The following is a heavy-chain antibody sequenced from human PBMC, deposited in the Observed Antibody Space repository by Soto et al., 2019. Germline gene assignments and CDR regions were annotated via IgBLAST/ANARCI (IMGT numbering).Heavy chain of an antibody. D-gene: IGHD2-15*01. V-gene: IGHV1-69*13. CDR3: ARDIVVVVAASIHSFDI. CDR1: GGTFSSYA. J-gene: IGHJ3*02. Sequence: RASVKVSCKASGGTFSSYAISWVRQAAGQGLEWMGGIIPIFGTANYAQKFQGRVTITADESTSTAYMELSSLRSEDTAVYYCARDIVVVVAASIHSFDIWGQGTMVTVSS. CDR2: IIPIFGTA.